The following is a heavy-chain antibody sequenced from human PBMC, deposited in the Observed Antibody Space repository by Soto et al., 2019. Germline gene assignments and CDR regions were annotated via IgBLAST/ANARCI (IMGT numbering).Heavy chain of an antibody. CDR1: GFTFSSYA. J-gene: IGHJ6*02. CDR3: AKATTTTVTYYYYYGMDV. CDR2: ISGSGGST. D-gene: IGHD4-17*01. Sequence: PGGSLRLSCAASGFTFSSYAMSWVRQAPGKGLEWVSAISGSGGSTYYADSVKGRFTISRDNSKNTLYLQMNSLRAEDTAVYYCAKATTTTVTYYYYYGMDVWGQGTTVTVYS. V-gene: IGHV3-23*01.